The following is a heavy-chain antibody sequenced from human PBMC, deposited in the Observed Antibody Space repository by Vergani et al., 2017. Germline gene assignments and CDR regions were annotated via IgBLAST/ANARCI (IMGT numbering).Heavy chain of an antibody. Sequence: QVQLQESGPGLVKPSETLSLTCTVSGGSISSYYWSWIRQPPGKGLEWIGYIYYSGSTNYNPSLKSRVTISVDTSKNQFSLKLSSVTAADTAVYYCARAPRPHYSGYDIYYYDGMDVWGQGTTVTVSS. D-gene: IGHD5-12*01. CDR1: GGSISSYY. CDR3: ARAPRPHYSGYDIYYYDGMDV. V-gene: IGHV4-59*01. CDR2: IYYSGST. J-gene: IGHJ6*02.